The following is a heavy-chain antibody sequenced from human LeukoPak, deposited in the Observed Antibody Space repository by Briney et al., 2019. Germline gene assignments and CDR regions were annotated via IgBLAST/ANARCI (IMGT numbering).Heavy chain of an antibody. J-gene: IGHJ4*02. CDR2: ISSSSSYI. V-gene: IGHV3-21*01. CDR1: GFTFSSYS. D-gene: IGHD6-13*01. Sequence: GGALRLSCAASGFTFSSYSMNWVRQAPGKGLEWVSSISSSSSYIYYADSVKGRFTISRDDAKNSLYLQMNSLRAEDTAVYYCARYPLSSSWYFFDYWGQGTLVTVSS. CDR3: ARYPLSSSWYFFDY.